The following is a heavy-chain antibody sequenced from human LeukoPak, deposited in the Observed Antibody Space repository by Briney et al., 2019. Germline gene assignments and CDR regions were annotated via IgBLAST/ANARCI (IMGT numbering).Heavy chain of an antibody. D-gene: IGHD6-13*01. V-gene: IGHV3-23*01. Sequence: PGRSLRLSCAASGFSFSSHGMHWVRQAPGKGLEWVSAISGSGGSTYYADSVKGRFTISRDNSKNTLYLQMNSLRAEDTAVYYCAKTSSSERPSDYWGQGTLVTVSS. CDR1: GFSFSSHG. CDR3: AKTSSSERPSDY. CDR2: ISGSGGST. J-gene: IGHJ4*02.